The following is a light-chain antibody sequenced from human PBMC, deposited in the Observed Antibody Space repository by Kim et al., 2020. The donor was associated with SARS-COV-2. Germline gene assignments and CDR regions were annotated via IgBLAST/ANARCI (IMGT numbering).Light chain of an antibody. CDR2: AAS. Sequence: ASTVDRVTISCRMRQGISSYLAWYQQNPGKAPELLIYAASTFQSGVPSRFSGSGSGTDFTLTICCLQSEDFATYYCQQYYSFPWTFGQETKVDIK. J-gene: IGKJ1*01. CDR3: QQYYSFPWT. CDR1: QGISSY. V-gene: IGKV1D-8*01.